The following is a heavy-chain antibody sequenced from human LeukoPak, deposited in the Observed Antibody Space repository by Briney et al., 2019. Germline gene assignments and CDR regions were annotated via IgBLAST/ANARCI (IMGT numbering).Heavy chain of an antibody. J-gene: IGHJ5*01. CDR1: GFTFRNYG. CDR2: IYSDVSGGST. V-gene: IGHV3-66*01. CDR3: ASRLAAAAINWFDP. Sequence: GGSLRLSCAASGFTFRNYGMNWVRQAPGKGLEWVSVIYSDVSGGSTYYADSVKGRFTISRDNSKNTLYLQMNSLRAEDTAVYYCASRLAAAAINWFDPWGQGTLVTVSS. D-gene: IGHD6-13*01.